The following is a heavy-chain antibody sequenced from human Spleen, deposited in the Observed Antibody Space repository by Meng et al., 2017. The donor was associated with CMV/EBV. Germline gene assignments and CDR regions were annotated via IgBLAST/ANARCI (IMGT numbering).Heavy chain of an antibody. J-gene: IGHJ4*02. D-gene: IGHD1-26*01. V-gene: IGHV3-30*18. CDR3: AKLSGREYFDY. CDR1: CFTFGDYG. Sequence: SCAASCFTFGDYGMHWVRQAPGKGLEWVAVISYDGSQKNYADSVKGRFTISRDNSENTLYLQMSSLRAEDTAVYYCAKLSGREYFDYWGQGTLVTVSS. CDR2: ISYDGSQK.